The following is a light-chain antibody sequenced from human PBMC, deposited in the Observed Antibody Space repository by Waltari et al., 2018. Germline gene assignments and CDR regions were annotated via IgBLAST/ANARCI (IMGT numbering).Light chain of an antibody. J-gene: IGLJ2*01. Sequence: YELTQPPSVPAPSGPPPRFTCGGDNFGGKYVTWYQQKPPQAPVQVIYADTKRPSGIPERFSGSNSGNTATLTISGVEAGDEADYYCQVWDSSSDHVLFGGGTRLTVL. CDR1: NFGGKY. CDR3: QVWDSSSDHVL. V-gene: IGLV3-21*02. CDR2: ADT.